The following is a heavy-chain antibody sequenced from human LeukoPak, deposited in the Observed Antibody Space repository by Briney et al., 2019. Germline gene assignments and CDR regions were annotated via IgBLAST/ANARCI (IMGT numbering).Heavy chain of an antibody. CDR1: GGSISSSNW. Sequence: SGTLSLTCAVSGGSISSSNWWRCVRQPPGKGLECIGEIYHSGSTNYNPSLKSRVTISVDKSKNQFSLKLSSVTAADTAVYYCARDRGYSYGSPFDYWGQGTLVTVSS. D-gene: IGHD5-18*01. J-gene: IGHJ4*02. CDR3: ARDRGYSYGSPFDY. CDR2: IYHSGST. V-gene: IGHV4-4*02.